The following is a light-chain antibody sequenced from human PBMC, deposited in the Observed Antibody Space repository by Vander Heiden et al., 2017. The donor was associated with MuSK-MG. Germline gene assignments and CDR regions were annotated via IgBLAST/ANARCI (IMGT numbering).Light chain of an antibody. Sequence: VLTPPDSVSESPGKTMTISCTRSSGDVGSNCVHWYQQRPGSAPTTVIYEDNQRPSGVPDRFSGSADSSSNTASLTISGVKTEEEADYYCQSHNGNNQVLGGGTKLTVL. CDR3: QSHNGNNQV. J-gene: IGLJ3*02. CDR2: EDN. CDR1: SGDVGSNC. V-gene: IGLV6-57*03.